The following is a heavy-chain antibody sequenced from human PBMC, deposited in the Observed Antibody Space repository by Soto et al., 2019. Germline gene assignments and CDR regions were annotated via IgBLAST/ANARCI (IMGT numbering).Heavy chain of an antibody. Sequence: SVKVSFKASRYTFTGYCIHWVRQAPGQGLEWMGYINPSIGATKYAPTFQGRVTISSDTSVRTAYMDLINLRSDSTAVYYCARGGGTLLGPLPWGPGTLVSVSS. V-gene: IGHV1-2*02. D-gene: IGHD1-1*01. J-gene: IGHJ5*02. CDR1: RYTFTGYC. CDR2: INPSIGAT. CDR3: ARGGGTLLGPLP.